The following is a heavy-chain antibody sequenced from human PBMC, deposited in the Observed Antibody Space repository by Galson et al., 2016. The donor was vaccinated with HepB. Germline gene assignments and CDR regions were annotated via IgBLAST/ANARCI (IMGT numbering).Heavy chain of an antibody. CDR1: GGSISSSSYY. D-gene: IGHD3-22*01. V-gene: IGHV4-39*01. Sequence: ETLSLTCTASGGSISSSSYYWGWIRQPPGKGLEWIGSIYYSGSTYYNPSLKSRVTISVDTSKNQFSLKLSSVTAADTAVYYCARRAATYDSSGYYYGADGDYWGQGTLVTVSS. CDR2: IYYSGST. J-gene: IGHJ4*02. CDR3: ARRAATYDSSGYYYGADGDY.